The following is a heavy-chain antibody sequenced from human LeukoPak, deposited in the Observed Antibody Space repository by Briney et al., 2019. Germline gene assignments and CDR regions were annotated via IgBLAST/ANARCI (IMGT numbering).Heavy chain of an antibody. V-gene: IGHV3-9*01. CDR1: GFIFDDYA. D-gene: IGHD5-12*01. CDR2: ISWNSGSI. CDR3: AKDIGEVAIFFFDY. Sequence: GGSLRLSCAASGFIFDDYAMHWVRQAPGKGLEWVSGISWNSGSIGYADSVKGRFTISRDNAKNSLYLQMNSLRAEDTALYYCAKDIGEVAIFFFDYWGQGTLVTVSS. J-gene: IGHJ4*02.